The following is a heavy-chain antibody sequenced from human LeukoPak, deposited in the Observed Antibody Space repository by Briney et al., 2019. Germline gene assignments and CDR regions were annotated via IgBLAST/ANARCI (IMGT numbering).Heavy chain of an antibody. D-gene: IGHD6-6*01. CDR3: ARDPAARHFDY. Sequence: PSETLSLTCTVSGGSISSSSYYWGWIRQPPGKGLEWIGSIYYSGSTYYNPSLKSRVTISVDTSKNQLSLKLSSVTAADTAVYYCARDPAARHFDYWGQGTLVTVSS. CDR1: GGSISSSSYY. V-gene: IGHV4-39*07. CDR2: IYYSGST. J-gene: IGHJ4*02.